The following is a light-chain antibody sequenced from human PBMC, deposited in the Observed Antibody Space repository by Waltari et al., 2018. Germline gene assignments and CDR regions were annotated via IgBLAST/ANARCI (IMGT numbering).Light chain of an antibody. CDR3: GSYTGSGTVV. CDR2: DVT. V-gene: IGLV2-14*01. CDR1: SSDVGGSSY. Sequence: QSALTQPASVSGSPGQSITISCTGTSSDVGGSSYVPWFQQHPGKVPKLMIFDVTRRPSGVSDRFSASKSGNTASLTISGLQAEDEAEYYCGSYTGSGTVVFGGGTKLTVL. J-gene: IGLJ2*01.